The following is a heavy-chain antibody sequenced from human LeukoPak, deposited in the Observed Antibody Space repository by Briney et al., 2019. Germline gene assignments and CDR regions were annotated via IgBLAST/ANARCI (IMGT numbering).Heavy chain of an antibody. J-gene: IGHJ4*02. D-gene: IGHD3-3*01. Sequence: SETLSLTCTVSGGSIRRSSYYWGWIRQPPGKGLEWIGSIYYSGSTYYNPSLKSRATISVDTSKNQFSLKLSSVTAADTAVYYCASYYDFWSGYYHSPRFDYWGQGTLVTVSS. CDR1: GGSIRRSSYY. CDR3: ASYYDFWSGYYHSPRFDY. V-gene: IGHV4-39*07. CDR2: IYYSGST.